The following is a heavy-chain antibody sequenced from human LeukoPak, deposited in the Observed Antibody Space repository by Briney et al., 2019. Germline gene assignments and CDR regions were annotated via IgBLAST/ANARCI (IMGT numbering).Heavy chain of an antibody. D-gene: IGHD6-19*01. Sequence: PGGSLRLSCAASGFTFNSYAMHWVRQAPGKGLEWVAVTSSDGSNNYYADSVKGRFTISRDNSNNTLYLQLNSLRADDTAVYYCARDRYSSGWYGDLDCWGQGTLVTVSS. CDR1: GFTFNSYA. CDR3: ARDRYSSGWYGDLDC. V-gene: IGHV3-30-3*01. CDR2: TSSDGSNN. J-gene: IGHJ4*02.